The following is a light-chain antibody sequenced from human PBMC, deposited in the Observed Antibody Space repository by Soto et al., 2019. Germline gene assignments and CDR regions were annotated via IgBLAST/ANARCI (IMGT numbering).Light chain of an antibody. Sequence: QSALTQPASVSGSPGQSITISCTGTSSDVGGYNYVSWYQQHPGKAPKLMIYEVSNWPSGVSNRFSGSKSGNTASLTISGLQAEDEADYYCSSYTSSTTAVFGRGTQLTVL. V-gene: IGLV2-14*01. CDR2: EVS. CDR3: SSYTSSTTAV. J-gene: IGLJ7*01. CDR1: SSDVGGYNY.